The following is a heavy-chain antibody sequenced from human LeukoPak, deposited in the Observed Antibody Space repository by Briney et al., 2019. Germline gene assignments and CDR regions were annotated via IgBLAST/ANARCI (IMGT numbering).Heavy chain of an antibody. J-gene: IGHJ4*02. CDR3: ARDRGTIFGEPYYFDY. Sequence: GGSLRLSCAASEFTYGMNWVRQAPGKGLEWVSVIYSGGSTYYADSVKGRFTISRDNSKNTLYLQMNSLRAEDTAVYYCARDRGTIFGEPYYFDYWGQGTLVTVSS. V-gene: IGHV3-53*01. CDR2: IYSGGST. D-gene: IGHD3-3*01. CDR1: EFTYG.